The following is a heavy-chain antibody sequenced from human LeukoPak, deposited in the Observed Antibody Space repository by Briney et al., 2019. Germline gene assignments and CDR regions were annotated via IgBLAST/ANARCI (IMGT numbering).Heavy chain of an antibody. D-gene: IGHD3-22*01. J-gene: IGHJ4*02. Sequence: GGSLRLSCAASGFTFSSYGMSWVRQAPGQGLEWVSSISGNGASIYYADSVKGRFTISRDNSKNTLHLQMNSLRAEDTAVYFCAKGSYYYDSTGYSPAPGDWGQGTLVTVSS. CDR1: GFTFSSYG. V-gene: IGHV3-23*01. CDR2: ISGNGASI. CDR3: AKGSYYYDSTGYSPAPGD.